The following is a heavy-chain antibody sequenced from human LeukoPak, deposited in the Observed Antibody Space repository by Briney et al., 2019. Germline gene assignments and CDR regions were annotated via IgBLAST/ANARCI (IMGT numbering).Heavy chain of an antibody. CDR3: ARENSGSCREYDY. D-gene: IGHD1-26*01. J-gene: IGHJ4*02. Sequence: SETLSLTCNVSGGSLSNYWTWIRQPAAKGLEWIGRIYPSGSTNYNPYLKSRVTMSVDTSKNQFSLKLSSVTAADTAVYYCARENSGSCREYDYWGQGTLVTVSS. CDR2: IYPSGST. CDR1: GGSLSNY. V-gene: IGHV4-4*07.